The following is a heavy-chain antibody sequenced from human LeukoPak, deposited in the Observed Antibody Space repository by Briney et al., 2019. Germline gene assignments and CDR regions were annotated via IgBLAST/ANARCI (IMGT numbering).Heavy chain of an antibody. D-gene: IGHD2-21*02. Sequence: GGSLRLSCAASGFTVSSNYMSWVRQAPGKGLEWVSVVYSGGSTYYADSVKGRFTISRDNSKNTLYLQMNSLRAEDTAVYYCARASYCGGDCSVLDAFDIWGQGTMVTVSS. V-gene: IGHV3-66*01. CDR2: VYSGGST. J-gene: IGHJ3*02. CDR3: ARASYCGGDCSVLDAFDI. CDR1: GFTVSSNY.